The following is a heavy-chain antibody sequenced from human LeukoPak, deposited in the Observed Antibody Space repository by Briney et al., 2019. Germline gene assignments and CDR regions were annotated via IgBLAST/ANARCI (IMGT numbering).Heavy chain of an antibody. Sequence: PGGSLRLSCAASGFTFSSYAMSWVRQAPGKGLEWVSYISSSSSSIYYADSVKGRFTISRDNAKNSLYLQMNSLRAEDTAVYYCARAHIWSGYYGDYYYYMDVWGKGTTVTVSS. J-gene: IGHJ6*03. CDR2: ISSSSSSI. CDR3: ARAHIWSGYYGDYYYYMDV. D-gene: IGHD3-3*02. V-gene: IGHV3-48*01. CDR1: GFTFSSYA.